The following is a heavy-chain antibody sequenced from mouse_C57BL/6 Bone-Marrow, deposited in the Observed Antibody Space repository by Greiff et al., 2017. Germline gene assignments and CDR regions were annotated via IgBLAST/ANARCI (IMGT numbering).Heavy chain of an antibody. CDR1: GYTFTSYG. CDR2: IYPRSGNT. V-gene: IGHV1-81*01. D-gene: IGHD2-4*01. CDR3: ARLRLRRSWYFDV. Sequence: VKLQESGAELARPGASVKLSCKASGYTFTSYGISWVKQRTGQGLEWIGEIYPRSGNTYYNEKFKGKATLTADKSSSTAYMELRSLTSEDSAVDFCARLRLRRSWYFDVWGTGTTVTVSS. J-gene: IGHJ1*03.